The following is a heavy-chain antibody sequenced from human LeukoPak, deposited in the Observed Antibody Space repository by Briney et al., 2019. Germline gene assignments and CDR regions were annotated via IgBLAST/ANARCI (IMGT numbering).Heavy chain of an antibody. Sequence: SVTLSLTCTVSGGSISSGGYYWSWIRQHPGKGLEWIGYIYYSGSTYYNPSLKSRVTISVDTSKNQFSLKLSSVTAADTAVYYCAREMATLGMDVWGQGTTVTVSS. V-gene: IGHV4-31*03. CDR1: GGSISSGGYY. D-gene: IGHD5-24*01. CDR2: IYYSGST. J-gene: IGHJ6*02. CDR3: AREMATLGMDV.